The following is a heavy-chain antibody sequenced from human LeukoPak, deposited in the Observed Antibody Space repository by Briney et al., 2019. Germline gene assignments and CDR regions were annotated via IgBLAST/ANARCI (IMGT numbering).Heavy chain of an antibody. J-gene: IGHJ5*02. CDR2: INPNSGGT. D-gene: IGHD3-10*01. Sequence: ASVKVSCKASVYIFTGYYMHWVRQAPGQGLEWMGWINPNSGGTNYAQKFQGRVTMTRDTSISTAYMELSRLRSDDTAVYYCARDMVRGVSDWFDPWGQGTLVTVSS. V-gene: IGHV1-2*02. CDR1: VYIFTGYY. CDR3: ARDMVRGVSDWFDP.